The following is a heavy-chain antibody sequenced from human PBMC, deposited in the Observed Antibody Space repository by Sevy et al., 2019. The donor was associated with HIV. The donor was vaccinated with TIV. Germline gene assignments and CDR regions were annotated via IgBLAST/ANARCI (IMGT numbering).Heavy chain of an antibody. CDR1: GYTFTSYV. CDR3: ARDRGGSGDFDY. D-gene: IGHD3-10*01. V-gene: IGHV1-3*04. CDR2: LNTGNGDT. J-gene: IGHJ4*02. Sequence: ASVKVSCKASGYTFTSYVMHWVRQAPGQRLQWMGWLNTGNGDTKYSEKLQGRVTITRDTSASTAYMELSSLRSEDTAVYYCARDRGGSGDFDYWAQGTLVTVSS.